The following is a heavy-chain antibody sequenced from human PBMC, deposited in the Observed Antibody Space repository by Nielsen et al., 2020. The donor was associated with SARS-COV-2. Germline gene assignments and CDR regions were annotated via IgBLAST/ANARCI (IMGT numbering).Heavy chain of an antibody. V-gene: IGHV3-23*01. CDR3: AKNKGRLPAAVDY. J-gene: IGHJ4*02. Sequence: GESLKISCAASGFTFSSYAMSWVRQAPGKGLEWVSAISGSGGSTYYADSVKGRFTISRDNSKNTLYLQMNGLRAEDTAVYYCAKNKGRLPAAVDYWGQGTLVTVSS. D-gene: IGHD2-2*01. CDR1: GFTFSSYA. CDR2: ISGSGGST.